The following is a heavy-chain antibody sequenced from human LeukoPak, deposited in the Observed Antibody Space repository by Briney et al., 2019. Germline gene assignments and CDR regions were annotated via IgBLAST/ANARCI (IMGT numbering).Heavy chain of an antibody. CDR1: GFTVSSSY. J-gene: IGHJ4*02. CDR3: ARSEAASFDY. D-gene: IGHD2-15*01. V-gene: IGHV3-66*01. CDR2: IYSGGST. Sequence: PGGSLRLSCAASGFTVSSSYMSWVRQAPGKGLEWVSVIYSGGSTYYADSVKGRFTISRDNSKNTLYLQMNSLRAEDTAVYYCARSEAASFDYWGQGTLVTVSS.